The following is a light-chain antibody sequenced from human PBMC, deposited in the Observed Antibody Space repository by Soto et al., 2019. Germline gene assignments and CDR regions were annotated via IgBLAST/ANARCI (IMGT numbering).Light chain of an antibody. CDR2: AAS. CDR3: QQYSSSPLT. Sequence: EPVFTQSPSTLSFFPVVRDTLSCRASQRVINNNLAWFQQKPGQPSRLLIHAASTRATGIPDRFSGSGSGTDFTLTISRLEPEDFAVYYCQQYSSSPLTFGGGTKVDIK. V-gene: IGKV3-20*01. CDR1: QRVINNN. J-gene: IGKJ4*01.